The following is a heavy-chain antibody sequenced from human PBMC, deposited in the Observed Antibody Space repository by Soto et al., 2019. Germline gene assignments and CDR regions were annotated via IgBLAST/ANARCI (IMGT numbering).Heavy chain of an antibody. D-gene: IGHD5-12*01. CDR3: AHIGPEIVLVGGHGGFDY. J-gene: IGHJ4*02. CDR1: GFSLTSGVG. Sequence: QITLKESGPTLVRPPQTLTLTCTFSGFSLTSGVGVGWIRQPPGKALEWLALIYWDDDKRYSPSLENRLTITKDTSKHQVVLTMTNVGPVDTATYFCAHIGPEIVLVGGHGGFDYWGQGTLVTVSS. V-gene: IGHV2-5*02. CDR2: IYWDDDK.